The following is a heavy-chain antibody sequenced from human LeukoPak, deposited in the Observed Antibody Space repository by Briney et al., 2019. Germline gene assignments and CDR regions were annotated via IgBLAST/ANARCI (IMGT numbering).Heavy chain of an antibody. CDR3: ARDGVATIRGSYYYYGMDV. D-gene: IGHD5-12*01. V-gene: IGHV4-4*07. CDR2: IYTSGST. CDR1: GGSISSYY. J-gene: IGHJ6*02. Sequence: SETLSLTCTVSGGSISSYYWSWIRQPAGKGLEWIGRIYTSGSTNYNPSLKSRVTMSVDTSKNQFSLRLSSVTAADTAVYYCARDGVATIRGSYYYYGMDVWGQGTTVTVSS.